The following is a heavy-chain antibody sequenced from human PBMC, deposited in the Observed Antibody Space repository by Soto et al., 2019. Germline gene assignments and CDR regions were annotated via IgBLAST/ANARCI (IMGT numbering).Heavy chain of an antibody. V-gene: IGHV4-39*01. CDR3: ARHEGMSLAARPDGDY. D-gene: IGHD6-6*01. CDR1: GGSISSSSYY. CDR2: IYYSGST. Sequence: QLQLQESGPGLVKPSETLSLTCTVSGGSISSSSYYWGWIRQPPGKGLEWIGSIYYSGSTYYNPSLKTRVTISVDTSKNHFSLKLSSETAAYTAVYYCARHEGMSLAARPDGDYWGQVTLVTVSS. J-gene: IGHJ4*02.